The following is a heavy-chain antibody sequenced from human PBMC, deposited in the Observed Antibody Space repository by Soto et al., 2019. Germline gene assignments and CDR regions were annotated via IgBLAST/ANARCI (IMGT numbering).Heavy chain of an antibody. V-gene: IGHV3-7*01. CDR1: GFIFSNHW. D-gene: IGHD3-3*01. Sequence: QLVESGGGLVQPGGSLRLSCAVSGFIFSNHWMAWVRQAPGKGLEWVAKVNEDGSEKSYVDSVKGRFTISRDNARSSLYLQMDGLRAEDTAVYHCVRDVAWSFDCWGQGTLVTVSS. CDR3: VRDVAWSFDC. J-gene: IGHJ4*02. CDR2: VNEDGSEK.